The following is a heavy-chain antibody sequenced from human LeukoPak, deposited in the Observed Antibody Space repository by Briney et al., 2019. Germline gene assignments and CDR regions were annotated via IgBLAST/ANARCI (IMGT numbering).Heavy chain of an antibody. Sequence: PGGSLRLSCAASGFTFDDYAMHWVRQAPGKGLEWVSLISGDGGSTYHADSVKGRFTISRDNSKNSLYLQMNSLRTEDTALYYSAKNGYNFHRIQYNWFDPWGQGTLVTVSS. CDR1: GFTFDDYA. J-gene: IGHJ5*02. CDR3: AKNGYNFHRIQYNWFDP. D-gene: IGHD5-24*01. V-gene: IGHV3-43*02. CDR2: ISGDGGST.